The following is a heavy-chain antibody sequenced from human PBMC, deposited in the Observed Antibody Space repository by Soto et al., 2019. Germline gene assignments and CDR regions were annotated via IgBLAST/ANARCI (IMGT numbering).Heavy chain of an antibody. Sequence: SETLSLTCAVYGGSFSGYYWSWIRQPPGKGLEWIGEINHSGSNNYNPSLKSRVTISVDTSKNQFSLKLRSVTAAYTGVYYCARGAHPRYYDFWSGYYLGWFDPWGQGTLVTVSS. CDR3: ARGAHPRYYDFWSGYYLGWFDP. CDR2: INHSGSN. V-gene: IGHV4-34*01. CDR1: GGSFSGYY. J-gene: IGHJ5*02. D-gene: IGHD3-3*01.